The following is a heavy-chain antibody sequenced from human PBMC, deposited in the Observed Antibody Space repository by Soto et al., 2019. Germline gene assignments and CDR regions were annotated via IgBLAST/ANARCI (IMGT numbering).Heavy chain of an antibody. D-gene: IGHD2-21*01. CDR2: IWYDVSNN. J-gene: IGHJ2*01. CDR3: ARDGDYSATYWYYVR. V-gene: IGHV3-33*01. CDR1: GFTFSNFG. Sequence: QVQLVESGGGLVQPGRSLRLSCVASGFTFSNFGMHWVRQAPGKGLECVALIWYDVSNNNYADSVKGRFTISRDDSKNTLYLKMNSLTAEDTAVYYCARDGDYSATYWYYVRWGRGTRVTVS.